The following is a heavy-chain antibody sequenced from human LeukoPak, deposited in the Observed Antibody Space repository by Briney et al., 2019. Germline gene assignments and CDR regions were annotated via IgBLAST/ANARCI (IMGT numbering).Heavy chain of an antibody. CDR1: GGTFSSYA. J-gene: IGHJ4*02. CDR2: IIPIFGIA. CDR3: ARDGGIEEDY. Sequence: GASVTVSFKASGGTFSSYAISWVRQAPGQGLEWMGRIIPIFGIANYAQKFQGRVTITADKSTSTAYMELSSLRSEDTAVYYCARDGGIEEDYWGQGTLVTVSS. V-gene: IGHV1-69*04. D-gene: IGHD3-16*01.